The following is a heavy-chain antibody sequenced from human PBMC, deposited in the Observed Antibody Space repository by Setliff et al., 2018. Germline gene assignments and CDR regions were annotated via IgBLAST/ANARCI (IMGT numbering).Heavy chain of an antibody. CDR1: DVSISGYY. J-gene: IGHJ6*03. V-gene: IGHV4-59*08. D-gene: IGHD3-10*01. Sequence: SETLSLTCTVSDVSISGYYWSWIRQPPGKGLEWIGYIYYSGSTNYNPSLKSRVTISLDTSKSQFSLRLSSLTAADTAVYYCARHVGTRSRGYNYYYYFMDVWGKGTTVTVS. CDR3: ARHVGTRSRGYNYYYYFMDV. CDR2: IYYSGST.